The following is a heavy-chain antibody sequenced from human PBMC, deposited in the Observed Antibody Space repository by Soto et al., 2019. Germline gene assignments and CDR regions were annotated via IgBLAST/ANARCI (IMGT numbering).Heavy chain of an antibody. V-gene: IGHV3-23*01. Sequence: EVRLLESGGALVQPGGSLRLSCAASGFIFSTYGMSWVRQAPGKGLEWVSGISGSGGSTYNADSVKGRFTISRDNSKNTLYLQMNSLRAEDTAVYYCAKFLWRDILTGYFDYWGQGTLVTVSS. J-gene: IGHJ4*02. CDR3: AKFLWRDILTGYFDY. D-gene: IGHD3-9*01. CDR1: GFIFSTYG. CDR2: ISGSGGST.